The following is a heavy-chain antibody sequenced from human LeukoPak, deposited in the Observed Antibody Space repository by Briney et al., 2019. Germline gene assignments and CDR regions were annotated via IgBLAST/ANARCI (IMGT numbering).Heavy chain of an antibody. Sequence: GGSLRLSCAASGFTFSAHGMHWVRQAPGKGLEWVAFIWYDGSNKYYADSVKGRFTISRDNSKNTLYLQMNSLRAEDTAIYYCAKNSNSNFFDYWGQGTLVTVSS. V-gene: IGHV3-30*02. J-gene: IGHJ4*02. D-gene: IGHD4-23*01. CDR2: IWYDGSNK. CDR3: AKNSNSNFFDY. CDR1: GFTFSAHG.